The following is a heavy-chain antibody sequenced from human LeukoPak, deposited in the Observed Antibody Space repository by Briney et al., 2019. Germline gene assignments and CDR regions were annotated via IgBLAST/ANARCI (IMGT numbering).Heavy chain of an antibody. V-gene: IGHV3-48*03. CDR1: GFTFSSYE. Sequence: GGSLRLSCAASGFTFSSYEMTWVRQAPGKGLEWISYISSSGSAIYYADSVKGRFTISRDNAKNSLYLQMNSLRAEDAAVYYCARDYNFDYWGQGTLVTVSS. CDR3: ARDYNFDY. J-gene: IGHJ4*02. CDR2: ISSSGSAI.